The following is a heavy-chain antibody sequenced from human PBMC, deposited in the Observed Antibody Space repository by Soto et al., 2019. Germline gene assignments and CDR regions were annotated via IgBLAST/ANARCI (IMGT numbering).Heavy chain of an antibody. D-gene: IGHD3-22*01. CDR3: AKVLFSNYDSSGYPIFGAFDI. Sequence: SGGSLRLSCTASGFPFSSYGMHWVRQAPGKGLEWVAVISYDGSNKYYADSVKGRFTISRDNSKNTLYLQMNSLRAEDTAVYYCAKVLFSNYDSSGYPIFGAFDIWGQGTMVTVSS. V-gene: IGHV3-30*18. J-gene: IGHJ3*02. CDR1: GFPFSSYG. CDR2: ISYDGSNK.